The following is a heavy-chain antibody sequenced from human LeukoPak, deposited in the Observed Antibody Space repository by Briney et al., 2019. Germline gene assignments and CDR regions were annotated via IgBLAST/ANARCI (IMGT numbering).Heavy chain of an antibody. V-gene: IGHV3-11*01. CDR3: ARDLLSYYDSSGYYDY. CDR2: IGSSGSTI. D-gene: IGHD3-22*01. CDR1: GFTFSDYY. Sequence: GGSLRLSCAASGFTFSDYYMSWIRQAPGKGLEWVSYIGSSGSTIYYADSVKGRFTISRDNAKNSLYLQMNSLRAEDTAVYYCARDLLSYYDSSGYYDYWGQGTLVTVSS. J-gene: IGHJ4*02.